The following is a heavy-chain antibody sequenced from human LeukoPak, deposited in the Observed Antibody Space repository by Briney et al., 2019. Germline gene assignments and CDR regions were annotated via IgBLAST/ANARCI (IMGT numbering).Heavy chain of an antibody. V-gene: IGHV3-23*01. CDR1: GFTFSSYA. CDR2: ISGNGGGT. J-gene: IGHJ6*02. Sequence: AGGSLRLSCAASGFTFSSYAMSWVRQAPGKGLEWVSAISGNGGGTYYADSVKGRFTISRDNSKNTLYLQMNSLRAEDTAVYYCAKAGIVVVPAAHGMDVWGQGTTVTVSS. D-gene: IGHD2-2*01. CDR3: AKAGIVVVPAAHGMDV.